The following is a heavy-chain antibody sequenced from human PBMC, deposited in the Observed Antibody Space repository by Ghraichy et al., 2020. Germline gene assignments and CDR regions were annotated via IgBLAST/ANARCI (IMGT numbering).Heavy chain of an antibody. CDR3: AKDKWILAYCGGDCLGTSGMDV. J-gene: IGHJ6*02. Sequence: GGSLRLSCAASGFTFSSYGMHWVRQAPGKGLEWVAVISYDGSNKYYADSVKGRFTISRDNSKNTLYLQMNSLRAEDTAVYYCAKDKWILAYCGGDCLGTSGMDVWGQGTTVTVSS. D-gene: IGHD2-21*02. V-gene: IGHV3-30*18. CDR2: ISYDGSNK. CDR1: GFTFSSYG.